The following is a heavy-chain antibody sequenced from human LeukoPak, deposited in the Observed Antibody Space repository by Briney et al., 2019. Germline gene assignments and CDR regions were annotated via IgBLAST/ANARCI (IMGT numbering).Heavy chain of an antibody. Sequence: ASVKVSCKASGYTFTSYDINWVRQATGQGLEWMGWMNPNSGNTGYAQKFQGRVTMTRNTSISTAYMELSSLRSEDTAVYYCARDFAYIAVPGTHDAFDIWGQGTMVTVSS. V-gene: IGHV1-8*01. CDR2: MNPNSGNT. CDR1: GYTFTSYD. CDR3: ARDFAYIAVPGTHDAFDI. D-gene: IGHD6-19*01. J-gene: IGHJ3*02.